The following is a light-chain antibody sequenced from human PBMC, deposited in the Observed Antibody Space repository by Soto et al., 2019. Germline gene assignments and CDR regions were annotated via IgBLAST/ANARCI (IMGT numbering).Light chain of an antibody. V-gene: IGKV3-20*01. CDR1: QSFSIDY. CDR2: GAS. J-gene: IGKJ1*01. Sequence: EIVLTQSPGTLSLSPGERATLSCRASQSFSIDYLAWYQQKPGQAPRLLIYGASSRATGIPDRFSGSGSGTDFTLTISRLEPEDFAVYYCQQYGSSRTFGQGTKVDIK. CDR3: QQYGSSRT.